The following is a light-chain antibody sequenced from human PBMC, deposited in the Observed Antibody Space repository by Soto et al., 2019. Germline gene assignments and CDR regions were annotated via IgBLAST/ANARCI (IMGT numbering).Light chain of an antibody. CDR2: DAS. CDR3: QQYNSYSRT. J-gene: IGKJ1*01. Sequence: DIQMTQSPSTLSASIGDRVTITCRASQSISSWLAWYQQKPGKAPNLLIYDASSLESGVPSRFSGSGSGTEFTLTISSLQPDDLATYYCQQYNSYSRTFGQGTKVDIK. V-gene: IGKV1-5*01. CDR1: QSISSW.